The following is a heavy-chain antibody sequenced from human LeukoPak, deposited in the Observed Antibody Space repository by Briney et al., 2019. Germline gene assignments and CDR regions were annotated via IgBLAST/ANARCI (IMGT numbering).Heavy chain of an antibody. Sequence: SVKVSCKASGGTFSSYAISWVRQAPGQGLEWMGRIIPILGIANYAQKFQGRVTITADKSTSTAYMELSSLRSEDTAVYYCARDSSSSIFDYWGQGTLVTVSS. CDR3: ARDSSSSIFDY. D-gene: IGHD6-13*01. CDR2: IIPILGIA. J-gene: IGHJ4*02. V-gene: IGHV1-69*04. CDR1: GGTFSSYA.